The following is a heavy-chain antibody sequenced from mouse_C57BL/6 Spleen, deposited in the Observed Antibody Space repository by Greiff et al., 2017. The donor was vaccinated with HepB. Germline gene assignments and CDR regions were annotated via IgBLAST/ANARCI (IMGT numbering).Heavy chain of an antibody. D-gene: IGHD4-1*01. CDR1: GFTFSDYG. J-gene: IGHJ1*03. CDR3: ARALAGSYLYFDV. V-gene: IGHV5-17*01. Sequence: EVQLVESGGGLVKPGGSLKLSCAASGFTFSDYGMHWVRQAPEKGLEWVAYISSGSSTIYYADTVKGRFTISRDNAKNTLFLQMTSLRSEDTAMYYCARALAGSYLYFDVWGTGTTVTVSS. CDR2: ISSGSSTI.